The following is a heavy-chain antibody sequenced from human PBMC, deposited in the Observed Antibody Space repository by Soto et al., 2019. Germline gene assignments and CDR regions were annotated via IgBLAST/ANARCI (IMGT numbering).Heavy chain of an antibody. Sequence: PGGSLRLSCAASGFTFSSYAMHWVRQAPGKGLEWVAVISYDGSNKYYADSVKGRFTISRDNSKNTLYLQMNSLRAEDTAVYYCARVTSRKEVGDAFDIWGQGTMVTVSS. CDR1: GFTFSSYA. D-gene: IGHD1-26*01. V-gene: IGHV3-30-3*01. J-gene: IGHJ3*02. CDR3: ARVTSRKEVGDAFDI. CDR2: ISYDGSNK.